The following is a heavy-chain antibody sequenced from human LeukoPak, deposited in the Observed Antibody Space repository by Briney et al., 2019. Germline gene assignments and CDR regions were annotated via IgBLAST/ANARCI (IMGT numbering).Heavy chain of an antibody. D-gene: IGHD6-13*01. CDR3: ARDWESLEAAAGTEDY. J-gene: IGHJ4*02. CDR1: GFTVSSNY. V-gene: IGHV3-53*01. Sequence: QSGGSLRLSCAASGFTVSSNYMTWVRQAPGKGLEWVSVIYTDGGTYYADSVKGRFTISRDNAKNSLYLQMNSLRAEDTAVYYCARDWESLEAAAGTEDYWGQGTLVTVSS. CDR2: IYTDGGT.